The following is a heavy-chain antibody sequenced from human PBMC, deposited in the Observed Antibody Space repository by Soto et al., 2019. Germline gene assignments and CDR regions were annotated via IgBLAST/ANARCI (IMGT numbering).Heavy chain of an antibody. CDR2: MNPNSGNT. Sequence: QVQLVQSGAEVKKPGASVKVSCKASGYTFTSYDINWVRQATGHGPEWMGWMNPNSGNTDYAQKFQGRVTMTRNTSISTAYMELSTLRSEDTAVYSCARSALIAVASLWGQGPPVTVAS. CDR1: GYTFTSYD. D-gene: IGHD6-19*01. J-gene: IGHJ4*02. V-gene: IGHV1-8*01. CDR3: ARSALIAVASL.